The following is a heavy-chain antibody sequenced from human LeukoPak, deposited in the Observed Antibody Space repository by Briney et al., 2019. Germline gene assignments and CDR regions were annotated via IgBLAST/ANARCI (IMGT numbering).Heavy chain of an antibody. CDR2: ISWNSGSI. CDR1: GFTFDDYA. Sequence: GGSLRLSCAASGFTFDDYAMHWVRQSPGKGLEWVSGISWNSGSIGYADSVKGRFTISRDNAKNSLYLQMNSLRAEDTAVYYCAKAGRFITLDYWGQGTLVTVSS. CDR3: AKAGRFITLDY. V-gene: IGHV3-9*01. D-gene: IGHD3-22*01. J-gene: IGHJ4*02.